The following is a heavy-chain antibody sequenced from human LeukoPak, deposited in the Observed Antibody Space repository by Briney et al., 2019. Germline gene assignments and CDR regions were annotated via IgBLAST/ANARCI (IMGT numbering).Heavy chain of an antibody. D-gene: IGHD3-10*01. CDR2: INHSGST. Sequence: SETLSLTCTVSGGSISSSSYYWGWIRQPPGKGLEWIGEINHSGSTNYNPSLKSRVTISVDTSKNQFSLKLSSVTAADTAVYYCARGRITMVRGRRWGIDYWGQGTLVTVSS. V-gene: IGHV4-39*07. CDR1: GGSISSSSYY. CDR3: ARGRITMVRGRRWGIDY. J-gene: IGHJ4*02.